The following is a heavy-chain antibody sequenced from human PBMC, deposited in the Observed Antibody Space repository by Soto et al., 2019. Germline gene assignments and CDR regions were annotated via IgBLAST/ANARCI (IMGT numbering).Heavy chain of an antibody. CDR3: ARESVRFSTFASNYYYKYGTDV. CDR1: GGSISSYS. D-gene: IGHD3-3*02. Sequence: PSETLSVTCTVSGGSISSYSWSWIRQPPGKGLEWIGYIYYSGSTKYNPSLKSRVTISVDTSNNQFSLKLSSVTAADTAVYYCARESVRFSTFASNYYYKYGTDVCGQRNTVTVSS. V-gene: IGHV4-59*01. CDR2: IYYSGST. J-gene: IGHJ6*02.